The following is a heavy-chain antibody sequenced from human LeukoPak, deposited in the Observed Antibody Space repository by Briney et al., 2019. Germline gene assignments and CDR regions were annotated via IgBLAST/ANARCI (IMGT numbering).Heavy chain of an antibody. CDR3: ARETWDCGCDCYDY. Sequence: GGSLRLSCAASGFTFDDYGMSWVRQGPGKGLEWVSGINWNGGRTGYADSVKGRFTISRDNAKNSVYLQMNSLTADDTAVYYCARETWDCGCDCYDYWGQGTLVTVSS. J-gene: IGHJ4*02. D-gene: IGHD2-21*02. CDR1: GFTFDDYG. CDR2: INWNGGRT. V-gene: IGHV3-20*04.